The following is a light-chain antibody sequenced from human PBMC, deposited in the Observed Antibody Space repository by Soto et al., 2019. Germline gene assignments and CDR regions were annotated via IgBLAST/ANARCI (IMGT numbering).Light chain of an antibody. CDR2: DAS. Sequence: NVLTQSLATLSLSKDERTAVYCRASQSVSSYLAWYQQKPGQAPRLLIYDASNRATGIPDRFSGSGSGTDFTLTISSLQPDDFATYYCQQYNSYPIAFGQGTRLEIK. CDR3: QQYNSYPIA. V-gene: IGKV3-11*01. J-gene: IGKJ5*01. CDR1: QSVSSY.